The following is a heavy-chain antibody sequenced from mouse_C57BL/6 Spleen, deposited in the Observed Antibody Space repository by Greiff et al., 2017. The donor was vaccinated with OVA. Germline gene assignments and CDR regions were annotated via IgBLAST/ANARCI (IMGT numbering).Heavy chain of an antibody. D-gene: IGHD3-2*02. CDR3: ARGSSGSWFAY. V-gene: IGHV1-61*01. Sequence: QVQLKQPGAELVRPGSSVKLSCKASGYTFTSYWMDWVKQRPGQGLEWIGNIYPSDSETHYNQKFKDKATLTVDKSSSTAYMQLSSLTSEDSAVYYCARGSSGSWFAYGGQGTLVTVSA. J-gene: IGHJ3*01. CDR1: GYTFTSYW. CDR2: IYPSDSET.